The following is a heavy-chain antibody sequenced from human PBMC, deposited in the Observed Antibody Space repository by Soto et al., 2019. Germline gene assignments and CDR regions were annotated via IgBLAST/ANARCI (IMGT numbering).Heavy chain of an antibody. D-gene: IGHD6-13*01. CDR3: ARVVAIAAAARWFDP. J-gene: IGHJ5*02. V-gene: IGHV1-18*01. Sequence: XSVKVSCKASGYTFTSYGISWVREAPGQGLEWMGWISAYNGNTNYAQKLQGRVTMTTDTSTSTAYMELRSLRSDDTAVYYCARVVAIAAAARWFDPWGQGTLVTVSS. CDR2: ISAYNGNT. CDR1: GYTFTSYG.